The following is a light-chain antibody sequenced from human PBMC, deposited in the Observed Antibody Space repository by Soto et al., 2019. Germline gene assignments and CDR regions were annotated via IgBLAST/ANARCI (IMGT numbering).Light chain of an antibody. J-gene: IGLJ3*02. CDR1: SSNIGSGT. CDR3: SSYTTDSTRV. Sequence: QSVLTQPPSASGTPGQRVTFSCSGSSSNIGSGTVNWYQQLPGTAPKLLIYNDNQRPSGVPDRFSGSKSGTSASLAISGLQSEDEADYYCSSYTTDSTRVFGGGTKVTVL. V-gene: IGLV1-44*01. CDR2: NDN.